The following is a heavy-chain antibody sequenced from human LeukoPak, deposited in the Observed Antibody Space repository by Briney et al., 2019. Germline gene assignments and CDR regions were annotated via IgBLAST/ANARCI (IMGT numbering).Heavy chain of an antibody. J-gene: IGHJ4*02. Sequence: SETLSLTCTVSGGSISTYYCNWIRQPPGKGLEWIWYIYASGSTNYNPSLQSRVTISVDTSKNQFSLDLRSVTAADTAVYYCATSGGYSSPFGYWGQGTLVAVSS. CDR1: GGSISTYY. CDR3: ATSGGYSSPFGY. V-gene: IGHV4-4*09. CDR2: IYASGST. D-gene: IGHD3-10*01.